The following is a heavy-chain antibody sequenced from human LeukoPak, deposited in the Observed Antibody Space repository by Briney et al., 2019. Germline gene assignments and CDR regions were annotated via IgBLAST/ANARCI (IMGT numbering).Heavy chain of an antibody. CDR1: GDSISSGDYY. CDR2: ISSSGST. D-gene: IGHD3-10*01. J-gene: IGHJ5*02. V-gene: IGHV4-61*02. CDR3: ARDRADLGFDP. Sequence: MASETLSLTCTVSGDSISSGDYYWSWIRQPAGKGLEWIGRISSSGSTNYNPSLKSRVTISVDTSKNQFSLKLSSVTAADTAVYYCARDRADLGFDPWGLGTLVTVSS.